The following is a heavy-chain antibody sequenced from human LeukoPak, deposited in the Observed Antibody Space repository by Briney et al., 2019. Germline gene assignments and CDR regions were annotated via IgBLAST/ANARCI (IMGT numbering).Heavy chain of an antibody. CDR3: ARVVYSHGYCDRVTCPNWFDP. CDR1: GYIFTDYY. CDR2: INPKTGDT. V-gene: IGHV1-2*04. D-gene: IGHD2-2*03. J-gene: IGHJ5*02. Sequence: GASVKVSCKTSGYIFTDYYIHWIRQAPGQGLEWMGWINPKTGDTNSVQKFQRWVTMTRDTAISTAYMELNRLALDDTAVYYCARVVYSHGYCDRVTCPNWFDPWGQGTLVTVSS.